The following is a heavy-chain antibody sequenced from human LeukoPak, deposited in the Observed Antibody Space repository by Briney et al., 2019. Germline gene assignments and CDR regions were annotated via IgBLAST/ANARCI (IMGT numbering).Heavy chain of an antibody. J-gene: IGHJ4*02. Sequence: GGSLRLSCAASGFTFSSYAMSWVRQAPGKGLEWVAVISYDGSNKYYADSVKGRFTISRDNSKNTLYLQMNSLRAEDTAVYYCAKDVGCGSACPGFDYWGQGTLVTVSS. D-gene: IGHD5-12*01. CDR3: AKDVGCGSACPGFDY. CDR1: GFTFSSYA. CDR2: ISYDGSNK. V-gene: IGHV3-30*18.